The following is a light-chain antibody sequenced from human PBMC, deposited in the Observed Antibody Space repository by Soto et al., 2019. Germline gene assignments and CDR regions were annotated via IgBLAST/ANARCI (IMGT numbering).Light chain of an antibody. CDR1: QSVSSSF. Sequence: EIVLTQSPGTLSLSPGERATLSCRASQSVSSSFLAWYQQKPGQAPRLLIYGASSRATGIPYRFSGSGSGTDFTLTISRLEAEDVAVYYCQQYGSSPLTFGGGTKVEIK. CDR3: QQYGSSPLT. V-gene: IGKV3-20*01. J-gene: IGKJ4*01. CDR2: GAS.